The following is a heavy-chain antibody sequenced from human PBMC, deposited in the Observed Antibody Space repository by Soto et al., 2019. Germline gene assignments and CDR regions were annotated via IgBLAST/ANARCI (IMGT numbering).Heavy chain of an antibody. Sequence: QAQLVESGGGVVQPGRSLRLSCAASGFTFSSEAMHWVRQAPGKGLEWVAVISYEGSNEHYADAVKGRFTISRDTSKNTLYLQMNSLRSEDTAVYYCARGNVTREYTYSEYFYYYYGMDVWGQGTTVTVSS. CDR3: ARGNVTREYTYSEYFYYYYGMDV. D-gene: IGHD1-26*01. CDR1: GFTFSSEA. V-gene: IGHV3-30-3*01. CDR2: ISYEGSNE. J-gene: IGHJ6*02.